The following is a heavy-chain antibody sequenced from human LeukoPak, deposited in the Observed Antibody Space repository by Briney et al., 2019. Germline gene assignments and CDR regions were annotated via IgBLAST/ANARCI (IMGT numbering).Heavy chain of an antibody. CDR2: IRNDGSNK. CDR3: ARHLSGVTGYTYGRGIDY. Sequence: GGSLRLSCAASGFTFSTYAMHWVRQAPGKGLEWVAFIRNDGSNKNYADSVKGRFTSSRDNSKNTLYLQMNSLRAEDTAVYYCARHLSGVTGYTYGRGIDYWGQGTLVTVSS. D-gene: IGHD5-18*01. V-gene: IGHV3-30*02. CDR1: GFTFSTYA. J-gene: IGHJ4*02.